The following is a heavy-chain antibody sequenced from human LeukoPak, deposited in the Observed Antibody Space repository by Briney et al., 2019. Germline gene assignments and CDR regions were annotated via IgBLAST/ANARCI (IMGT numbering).Heavy chain of an antibody. CDR1: GGSISSDNW. CDR3: ARNGNYCIDV. CDR2: IYHSGST. V-gene: IGHV4-4*02. D-gene: IGHD2-8*01. Sequence: SGTLSLTCAVSGGSISSDNWWSWVRPPPGKGLEWIGEIYHSGSTNYNPSLKTRVTISLDKSKNQFSLKLTSVTAADTAVYYCARNGNYCIDVWGKGTTVTVSS. J-gene: IGHJ6*03.